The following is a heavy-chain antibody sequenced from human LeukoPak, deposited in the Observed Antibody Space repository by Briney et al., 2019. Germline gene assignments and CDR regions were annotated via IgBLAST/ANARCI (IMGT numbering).Heavy chain of an antibody. J-gene: IGHJ4*02. D-gene: IGHD3-9*01. Sequence: PGGSLRLSCAASGFTFNTYSMNWVRQAPGKGLEWVSSITSSSNYMYYADSVKGRFTISRDNSKNTLYLQMNSLRAEDTAVYYCARAGWNYDILTGYPDYWGQGTLVTVSS. CDR1: GFTFNTYS. V-gene: IGHV3-21*01. CDR3: ARAGWNYDILTGYPDY. CDR2: ITSSSNYM.